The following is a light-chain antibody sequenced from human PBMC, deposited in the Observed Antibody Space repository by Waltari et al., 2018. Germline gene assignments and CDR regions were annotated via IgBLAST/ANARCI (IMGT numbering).Light chain of an antibody. Sequence: DIQMTQSPSSLSASVGDRVTITCRASQSIRSYLNWYQQKPGKAPKLLIYAASSLQSGVPSRFSGSGSGTDFTLTISSLQPEDFAVYYCQQYNNWPPMYTFGQGTKLEIK. V-gene: IGKV1-39*01. CDR3: QQYNNWPPMYT. CDR1: QSIRSY. CDR2: AAS. J-gene: IGKJ2*01.